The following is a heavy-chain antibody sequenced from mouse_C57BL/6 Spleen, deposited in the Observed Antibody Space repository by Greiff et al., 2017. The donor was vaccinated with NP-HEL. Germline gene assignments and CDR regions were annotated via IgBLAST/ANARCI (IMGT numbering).Heavy chain of an antibody. J-gene: IGHJ1*03. CDR2: ISDGGSYT. CDR1: GFTFSSYA. D-gene: IGHD1-1*01. V-gene: IGHV5-4*01. Sequence: EVQGVESGGGLVKPGGSLKLSCAASGFTFSSYAMSWVRQTPEKRLEWVATISDGGSYTYYPDNVKGRFTISRDNAKNNLYLQMSHLKSEDTAMYYCARDNYYYGSSYDWYFDVWGTGTTVTVSS. CDR3: ARDNYYYGSSYDWYFDV.